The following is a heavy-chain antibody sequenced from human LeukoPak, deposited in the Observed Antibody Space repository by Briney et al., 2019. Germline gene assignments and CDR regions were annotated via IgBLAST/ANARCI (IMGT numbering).Heavy chain of an antibody. CDR3: AKDIEYSSGWYYFDE. Sequence: GGSLRLSCAASGFTFDDYAMHWVRQVPGKGLEWVSLISGDGGSTYYADSVKGRFTISRDNSKNSLYLQMNSLRTEDTALYYCAKDIEYSSGWYYFDEGSQASLVTVSS. CDR1: GFTFDDYA. J-gene: IGHJ4*02. D-gene: IGHD6-19*01. V-gene: IGHV3-43*02. CDR2: ISGDGGST.